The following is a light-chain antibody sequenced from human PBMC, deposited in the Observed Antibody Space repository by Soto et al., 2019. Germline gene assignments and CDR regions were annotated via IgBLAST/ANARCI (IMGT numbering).Light chain of an antibody. V-gene: IGLV7-46*01. Sequence: QAVVTQEPSVTVSPGGTVTLTCDSSTGDVTGGHFPYWIQQKPGQAPRTLIYNATRKQSWTPARFSGSLLWGRAALTLSGAQPEDEADYYCLLFFSPIRVFGGGTKLSFL. CDR1: TGDVTGGHF. CDR3: LLFFSPIRV. J-gene: IGLJ3*02. CDR2: NAT.